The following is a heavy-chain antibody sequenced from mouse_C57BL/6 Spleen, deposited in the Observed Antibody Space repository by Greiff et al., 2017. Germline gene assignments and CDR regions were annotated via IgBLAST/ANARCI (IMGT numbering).Heavy chain of an antibody. CDR3: ARQGELRGFAY. Sequence: EVQRVESGGDLVKPGGSLKLSCAASGFTFSSYGMSWVRQTPDKRLEWVATISSGGSYTYYPDSVKGRFTISRDNAKNTLYLQMSSLKSEDTAMYDCARQGELRGFAYWGQGTLVTVSA. D-gene: IGHD1-1*01. CDR2: ISSGGSYT. J-gene: IGHJ3*01. CDR1: GFTFSSYG. V-gene: IGHV5-6*01.